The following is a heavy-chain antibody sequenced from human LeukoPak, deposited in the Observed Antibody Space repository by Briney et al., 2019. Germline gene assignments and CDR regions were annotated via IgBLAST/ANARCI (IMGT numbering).Heavy chain of an antibody. J-gene: IGHJ4*02. CDR3: AREIKVTTGGDY. CDR2: INSRSSTI. Sequence: GGSLRLSCVASGFTFSDYSMNWVRQAPGKGLEWLSYINSRSSTIQYADSVKGRFTISRDNAKNSLYLQMNSLRAEDTAVYYCAREIKVTTGGDYWGQGTLVTVSS. CDR1: GFTFSDYS. V-gene: IGHV3-48*01. D-gene: IGHD4-11*01.